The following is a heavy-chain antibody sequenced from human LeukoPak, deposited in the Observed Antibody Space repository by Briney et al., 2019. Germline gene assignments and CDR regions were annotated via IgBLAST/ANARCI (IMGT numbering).Heavy chain of an antibody. CDR1: GYTFIDYY. CDR3: TREDY. V-gene: IGHV1-2*02. J-gene: IGHJ4*02. Sequence: GASVKVSCKASGYTFIDYYIHWVRQAPGQGLEWMGWISPNSGGTNYAQTFQGRVTMTRDTSISTAYMELSRLRSDDTAVYYCTREDYWGQGTLVTVSS. CDR2: ISPNSGGT.